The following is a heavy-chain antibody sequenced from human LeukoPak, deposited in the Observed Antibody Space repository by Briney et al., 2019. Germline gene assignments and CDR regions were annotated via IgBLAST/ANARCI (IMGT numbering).Heavy chain of an antibody. CDR3: ARAPSRGSWCGTIDS. J-gene: IGHJ4*02. Sequence: ASVKVSCKASGYTFTDYGISWVRQAPGQGLEWMGWISTYQGNTNYAQKLQGRVTMTTDTSTSTAYMELRSLRSDDTAVYFCARAPSRGSWCGTIDSWGQGTLVTVSS. CDR1: GYTFTDYG. D-gene: IGHD6-13*01. CDR2: ISTYQGNT. V-gene: IGHV1-18*01.